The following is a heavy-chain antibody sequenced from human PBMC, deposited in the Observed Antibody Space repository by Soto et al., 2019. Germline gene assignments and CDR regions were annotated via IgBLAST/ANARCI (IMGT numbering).Heavy chain of an antibody. Sequence: SETLSLTCTVSGGSINYSYWTWIRQPPGKGLEWIGYISYTGSANYNASLKSRLTISVDTSKNQFSLKLSSLTAADTALYYCARVNYGDYYYGMDCWGQATTVTVSS. CDR2: ISYTGSA. CDR3: ARVNYGDYYYGMDC. CDR1: GGSINYSY. D-gene: IGHD4-17*01. V-gene: IGHV4-59*01. J-gene: IGHJ6*02.